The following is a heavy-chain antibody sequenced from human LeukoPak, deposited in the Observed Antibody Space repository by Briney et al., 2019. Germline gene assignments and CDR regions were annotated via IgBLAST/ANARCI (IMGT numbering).Heavy chain of an antibody. Sequence: ASVKVSCKASGYTFTSYYMHWVRQAPGQGLEWMGIINPSGGSTSYAQKFQGRVTITADKSTSTAYMELSSLRSEDTAVYYCARDKVPLGDSSAYSPWGNYYSYYYMDVWGKGTTVTISS. CDR1: GYTFTSYY. D-gene: IGHD3-22*01. J-gene: IGHJ6*03. CDR3: ARDKVPLGDSSAYSPWGNYYSYYYMDV. V-gene: IGHV1-46*01. CDR2: INPSGGST.